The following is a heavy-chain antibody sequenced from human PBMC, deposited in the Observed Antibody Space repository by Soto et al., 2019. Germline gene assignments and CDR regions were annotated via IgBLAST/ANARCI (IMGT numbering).Heavy chain of an antibody. CDR2: IIPSGGST. CDR1: GDTFTTYY. J-gene: IGHJ6*02. V-gene: IGHV1-46*01. CDR3: ARALAPFYYDYGMDV. Sequence: GASVKVSCKASGDTFTTYYMHWVRQAPGQGLEWMGTIIPSGGSTSYAQKFQGRVTMTRDTSTSTAYMELSSLTSEDTAVYYCARALAPFYYDYGMDVWGQGKTVTVSS. D-gene: IGHD3-3*02.